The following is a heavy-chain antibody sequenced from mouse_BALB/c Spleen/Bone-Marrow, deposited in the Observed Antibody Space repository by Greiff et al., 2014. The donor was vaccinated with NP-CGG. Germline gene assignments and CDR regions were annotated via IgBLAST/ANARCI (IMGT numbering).Heavy chain of an antibody. Sequence: EVKLMESGPDLVKPGASVKMSCKASGYTFTSYVMHWVKQKPGQGLEWIGYINPYNDGTKYNEKFKGKATLTSDKSSSTAYMELSSRTAEDAAVYYCARKVWYYAMDYWGQGTSVTVSS. J-gene: IGHJ4*01. CDR3: ARKVWYYAMDY. CDR1: GYTFTSYV. CDR2: INPYNDGT. V-gene: IGHV1-14*01. D-gene: IGHD2-10*02.